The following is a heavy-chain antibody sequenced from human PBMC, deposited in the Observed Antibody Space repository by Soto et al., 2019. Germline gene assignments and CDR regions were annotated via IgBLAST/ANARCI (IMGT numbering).Heavy chain of an antibody. Sequence: QVQLQESGPGLVKPSETLSLTCTVSGGSISSYYWSWIRQPPGKGLEWIGYIYYSGSTNYNPSLKSRVTISVDTSKHQVSLKLSSVTAADTAVYYCARITMVRGVTYYFDYWGQGTLVTVSS. CDR2: IYYSGST. V-gene: IGHV4-59*01. J-gene: IGHJ4*02. CDR1: GGSISSYY. D-gene: IGHD3-10*01. CDR3: ARITMVRGVTYYFDY.